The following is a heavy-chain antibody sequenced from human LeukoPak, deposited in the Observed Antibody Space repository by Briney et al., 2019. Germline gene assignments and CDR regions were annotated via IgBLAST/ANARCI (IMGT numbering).Heavy chain of an antibody. V-gene: IGHV5-51*01. CDR1: GYSFTSYW. CDR3: ARANRYSSSWYPFDY. J-gene: IGHJ4*02. D-gene: IGHD6-13*01. Sequence: GESLNISCKGSGYSFTSYWSGGVRQMPGKGLDWMGLIYPGDSDTRYSPSFQGQVTISADKSISTAYLQWSSLKASDTAMYYCARANRYSSSWYPFDYWGQGTLVTVSS. CDR2: IYPGDSDT.